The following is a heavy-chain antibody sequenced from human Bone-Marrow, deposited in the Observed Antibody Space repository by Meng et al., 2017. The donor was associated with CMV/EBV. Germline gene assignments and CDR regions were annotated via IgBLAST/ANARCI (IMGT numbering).Heavy chain of an antibody. CDR3: TTDLRRWELL. CDR2: IKSKTDGGTT. CDR1: GFTFSNAW. J-gene: IGHJ4*02. V-gene: IGHV3-15*01. Sequence: GESLKISCAASGFTFSNAWMGWVRQAPGKGLEWVGRIKSKTDGGTTDYAAPVKGRFTISRDDSKNTLYLQMNSLKTEDTVVYYCTTDLRRWELLGGQGTLVAVSS. D-gene: IGHD1-26*01.